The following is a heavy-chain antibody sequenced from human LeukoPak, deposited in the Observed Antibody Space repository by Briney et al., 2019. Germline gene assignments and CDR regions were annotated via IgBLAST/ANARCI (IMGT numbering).Heavy chain of an antibody. CDR3: ARGVGYSGYVIYYYYYMDV. CDR1: GGSFSGYY. V-gene: IGHV4-34*01. CDR2: INHSGST. D-gene: IGHD5-12*01. Sequence: SETLSLTCAVYGGSFSGYYWSWIRQPPGKGLEWIGEINHSGSTNYNPSLKSRVTISVDTSKNQFSLKLSSVTAADTAVYYCARGVGYSGYVIYYYYYMDVWGKGTTVTVSS. J-gene: IGHJ6*03.